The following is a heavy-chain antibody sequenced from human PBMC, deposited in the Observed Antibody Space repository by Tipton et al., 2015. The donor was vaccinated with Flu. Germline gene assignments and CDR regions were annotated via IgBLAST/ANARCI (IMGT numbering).Heavy chain of an antibody. Sequence: SLRLSCAASGFTFNSYWMQWVRQAPGKGLEWVANIRQDGNEKYYVDSVKGRFTISRDNAKNSLYLEMNYLRGEDTAVYYCAGRYFDLWGRGTLVTVSS. CDR2: IRQDGNEK. CDR3: AGRYFDL. J-gene: IGHJ2*01. CDR1: GFTFNSYW. V-gene: IGHV3-7*01.